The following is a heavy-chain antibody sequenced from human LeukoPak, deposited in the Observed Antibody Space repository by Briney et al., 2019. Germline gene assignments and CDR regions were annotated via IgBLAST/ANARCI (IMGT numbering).Heavy chain of an antibody. Sequence: ASVKVSCKVSGYTLSELSIHWVRQAPGKGLEWMGGFDPEDGEPNYAQKFPGRVTMTEDTSTDTAYMQLTSLRSEDTAVYYCATGDMATIDTDGFDIWGQGTMVIVSS. CDR2: FDPEDGEP. J-gene: IGHJ3*02. CDR3: ATGDMATIDTDGFDI. V-gene: IGHV1-24*01. D-gene: IGHD5-24*01. CDR1: GYTLSELS.